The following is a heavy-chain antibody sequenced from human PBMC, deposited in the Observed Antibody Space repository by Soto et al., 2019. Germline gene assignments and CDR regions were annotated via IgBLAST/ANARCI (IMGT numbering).Heavy chain of an antibody. CDR1: SAA. D-gene: IGHD6-13*01. CDR3: ARAQQLAPNAFDI. Sequence: SAAWNWIRQSPSRGLEWLGRTYYRSKWYNDYAVSVKSRITINPDTSKNQFSLQLNSVTPEDTAVYYCARAQQLAPNAFDIWGQGTMVTVSS. J-gene: IGHJ3*02. CDR2: TYYRSKWYN. V-gene: IGHV6-1*01.